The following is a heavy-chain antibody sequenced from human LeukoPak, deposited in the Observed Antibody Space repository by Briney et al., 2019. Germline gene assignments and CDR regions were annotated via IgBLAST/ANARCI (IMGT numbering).Heavy chain of an antibody. Sequence: AGGSLRLSCAASGFTFSSYSMNWVRQAPGKGLEWVSSISSSSSYIYYADSVKGRITISRDNAKNSLYLQMNSLRAEDTAVYYCARSLGYSYGCVFDYWGQGTLVTVSS. J-gene: IGHJ4*02. CDR3: ARSLGYSYGCVFDY. CDR2: ISSSSSYI. V-gene: IGHV3-21*01. D-gene: IGHD5-18*01. CDR1: GFTFSSYS.